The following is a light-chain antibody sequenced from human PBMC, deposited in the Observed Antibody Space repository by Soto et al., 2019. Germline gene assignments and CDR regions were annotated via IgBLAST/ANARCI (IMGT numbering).Light chain of an antibody. CDR1: SSDVGGYNY. CDR3: SSYSGSKNLV. J-gene: IGLJ2*01. V-gene: IGLV2-8*01. Sequence: QSALTQPPSASGSPGQSVTISCTGTSSDVGGYNYVSWYQQYPGKAPKVMIYEVSKRPSGVPDRFSGSKSGYTASLTVSGLQAEDEADYYCSSYSGSKNLVFGGGTKLTVL. CDR2: EVS.